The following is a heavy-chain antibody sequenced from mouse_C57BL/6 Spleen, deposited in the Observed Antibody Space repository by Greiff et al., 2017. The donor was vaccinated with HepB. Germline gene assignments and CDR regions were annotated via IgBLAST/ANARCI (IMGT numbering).Heavy chain of an antibody. CDR3: ARPETAQATLAMDY. D-gene: IGHD3-2*02. V-gene: IGHV5-17*01. CDR2: ISSGSSTI. Sequence: DVHLVESGGGLVKPGGSLKLSCAASGFTFSDYGMHWVRQAPEKGLEWVAYISSGSSTIYYADTVKGRFTISRDNAKNTLFLQMTSLRYEDTAMYYCARPETAQATLAMDYWGQGTSVTVSS. CDR1: GFTFSDYG. J-gene: IGHJ4*01.